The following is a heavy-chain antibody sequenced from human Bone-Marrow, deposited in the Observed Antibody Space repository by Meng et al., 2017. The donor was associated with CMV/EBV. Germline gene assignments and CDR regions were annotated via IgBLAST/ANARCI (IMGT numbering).Heavy chain of an antibody. Sequence: QVLPQQLCVGPLRPSEPLSLTCAVYAGSLSGYYCRWIRQPPGKWLEGIAEINHSVNTNYNPSLNSRVTISVDTSKNQFSLKLSSVTAADTAVYYCATVGLGMNWFDPWGKGTLVTVSS. CDR3: ATVGLGMNWFDP. CDR2: INHSVNT. V-gene: IGHV4-34*01. J-gene: IGHJ5*02. CDR1: AGSLSGYY.